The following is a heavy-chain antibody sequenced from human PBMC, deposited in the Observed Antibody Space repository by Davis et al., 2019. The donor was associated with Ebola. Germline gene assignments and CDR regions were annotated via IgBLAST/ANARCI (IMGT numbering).Heavy chain of an antibody. J-gene: IGHJ4*02. CDR2: ISYDGSNK. CDR1: GFTFSSYG. V-gene: IGHV3-30*18. CDR3: AKVEVKGY. Sequence: GESLKISCAASGFTFSSYGMHWVRQAPGKGLEWVAVISYDGSNKYYADSVKGRFTISRDNSKNTLYLQMNSLRAEDTAVYYCAKVEVKGYWCQGTLVIVSS. D-gene: IGHD3-10*01.